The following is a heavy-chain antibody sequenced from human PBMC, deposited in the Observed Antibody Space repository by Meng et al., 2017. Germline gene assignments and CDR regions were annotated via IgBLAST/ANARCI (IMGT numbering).Heavy chain of an antibody. CDR2: NSGSGGST. J-gene: IGHJ6*02. V-gene: IGHV3-23*01. CDR3: AKGGLSSGWYDGFYYYYYGMDV. Sequence: GESLKISCAASGFTFSSYAMSWVRPAPGKGLEWVSANSGSGGSTYYADSVKGRFTISRDNSKNTLYLQMNSLRAEDTAVYYCAKGGLSSGWYDGFYYYYYGMDVWGQGTTVSLL. D-gene: IGHD6-19*01. CDR1: GFTFSSYA.